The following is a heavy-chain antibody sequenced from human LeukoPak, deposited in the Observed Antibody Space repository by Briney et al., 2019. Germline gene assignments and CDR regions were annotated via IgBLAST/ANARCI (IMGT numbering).Heavy chain of an antibody. D-gene: IGHD6-19*01. CDR2: IYYSGST. CDR3: ARDPHGWPHDAFDI. J-gene: IGHJ3*02. Sequence: SETLSLTCTVSGGSISSYYWSWIRQPPGKGLEWIGYIYYSGSTNYNPSLKSRVTISVDTSKNQFSLKLSSVTAADTAVYYCARDPHGWPHDAFDIWGQGTMVTVSS. V-gene: IGHV4-59*01. CDR1: GGSISSYY.